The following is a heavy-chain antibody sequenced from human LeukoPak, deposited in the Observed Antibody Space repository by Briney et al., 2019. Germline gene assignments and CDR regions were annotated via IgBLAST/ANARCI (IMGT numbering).Heavy chain of an antibody. CDR1: GYTFTNYG. J-gene: IGHJ4*02. CDR2: ISTHNGDT. V-gene: IGHV1-18*01. D-gene: IGHD5-12*01. CDR3: ARGRGSTFRY. Sequence: ASVKVSCKASGYTFTNYGITWVRQAPGQGLGWMGWISTHNGDTKYAQILQGRVTMTTDTSTSTAYMELRSLRSDDTAVYYCARGRGSTFRYWGQGTLVTVSS.